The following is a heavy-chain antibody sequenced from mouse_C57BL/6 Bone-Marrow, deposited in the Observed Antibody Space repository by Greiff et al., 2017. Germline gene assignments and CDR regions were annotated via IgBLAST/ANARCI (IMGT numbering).Heavy chain of an antibody. J-gene: IGHJ3*01. D-gene: IGHD2-2*01. CDR2: INPNNGGT. V-gene: IGHV1-18*01. CDR3: ASGLRRGAWFAY. CDR1: GYTFTDYN. Sequence: VHVKQSGPELVKPGASVKIPCKASGYTFTDYNMDWVKQSHGKSLEWIGDINPNNGGTIYNQKFKGKATLTVDKSSSTAYMELRSLTSEDTAVYYCASGLRRGAWFAYWGQGTLVTVSA.